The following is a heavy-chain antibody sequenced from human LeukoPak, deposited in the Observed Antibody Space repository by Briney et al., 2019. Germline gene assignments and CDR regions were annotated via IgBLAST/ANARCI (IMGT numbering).Heavy chain of an antibody. J-gene: IGHJ4*02. CDR1: GFTFSSYG. D-gene: IGHD3-22*01. CDR3: RVYYYDSKVDY. V-gene: IGHV3-30*03. CDR2: ISYDGSNK. Sequence: GGSLRLSCSASGFTFSSYGMHWVRQAPGKGLEGVAVISYDGSNKYYADSVKGRFTISRDNSKNTLYLQMNSLRAEDTAVYYCRVYYYDSKVDYWGQGTLVTVSS.